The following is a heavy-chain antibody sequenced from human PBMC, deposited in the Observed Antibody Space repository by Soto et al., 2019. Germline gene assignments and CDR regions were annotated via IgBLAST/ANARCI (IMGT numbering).Heavy chain of an antibody. CDR1: RASIRSYY. D-gene: IGHD6-19*01. CDR3: AGYSQWLAPFDY. CDR2: IYYTGSN. Sequence: SETLSLTCTVSRASIRSYYWAWIRQPPGKGLEWIGYIYYTGSNKYNPSLKSRATISLDTCNNQFSLKVNSVTTADTAVYYCAGYSQWLAPFDYWGQGTLVTVSS. J-gene: IGHJ4*02. V-gene: IGHV4-59*01.